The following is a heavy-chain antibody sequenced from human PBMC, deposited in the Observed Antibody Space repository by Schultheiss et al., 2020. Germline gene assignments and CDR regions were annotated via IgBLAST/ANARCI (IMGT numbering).Heavy chain of an antibody. V-gene: IGHV3-21*04. D-gene: IGHD2-15*01. CDR1: GFTFSSYS. CDR2: ISSSSSYI. J-gene: IGHJ4*02. Sequence: GESLKISCAASGFTFSSYSMNWVRQAPGKGLEWVSSISSSSSYIYYADSVKGRFTISRDNAKNSLYLQMNSLRAEDTAVYYCAKGSGVVAATPIWGWGQGTLVTVSS. CDR3: AKGSGVVAATPIWG.